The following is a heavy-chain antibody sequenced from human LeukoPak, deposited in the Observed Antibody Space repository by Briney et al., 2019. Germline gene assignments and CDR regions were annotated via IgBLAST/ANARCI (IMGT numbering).Heavy chain of an antibody. CDR3: AKGIVRGYSSSWSNWFDP. CDR1: GFTFDDYA. Sequence: GGSLRLSCAASGFTFDDYAMHWVRQAPGKGLEWVSLISGDGSGTYYADSVKGRFTVSRDNSKNSLYLLMNSLRTEDTALYYCAKGIVRGYSSSWSNWFDPWGQGTLVTVSS. V-gene: IGHV3-43*02. CDR2: ISGDGSGT. J-gene: IGHJ5*02. D-gene: IGHD6-13*01.